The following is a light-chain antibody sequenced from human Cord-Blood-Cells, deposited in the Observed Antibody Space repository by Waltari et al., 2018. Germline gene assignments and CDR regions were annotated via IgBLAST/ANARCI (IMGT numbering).Light chain of an antibody. CDR2: GAS. CDR3: QQYGSSPYT. J-gene: IGKJ2*01. CDR1: KSAISSY. Sequence: DIVLTQSPGTLPLSPGERATLSCSASKSAISSYLAWYQQKPGQAPRLLIYGASSRATGIPDRFSGSGSGTDFTLTISRLEPEDFAVYYCQQYGSSPYTFGQGTKLEIK. V-gene: IGKV3-20*01.